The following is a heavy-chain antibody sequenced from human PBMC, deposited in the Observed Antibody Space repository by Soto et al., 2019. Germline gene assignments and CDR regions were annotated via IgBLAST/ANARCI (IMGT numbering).Heavy chain of an antibody. Sequence: QVQLQESGPGLVKPSETLSLSCTVSGGSISSYYWSWFRQSPGKRMEWIGYVHHSWGSSYNPSLQSRVAISLVPSKSQFSLKVTSVTATDTAVYYCARQGFGPLHGLVDVWGQGTTVTVSS. V-gene: IGHV4-59*08. CDR1: GGSISSYY. D-gene: IGHD3-10*01. J-gene: IGHJ6*02. CDR3: ARQGFGPLHGLVDV. CDR2: VHHSWGS.